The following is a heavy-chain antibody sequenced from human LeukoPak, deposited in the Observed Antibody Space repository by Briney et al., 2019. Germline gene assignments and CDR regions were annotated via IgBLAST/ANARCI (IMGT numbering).Heavy chain of an antibody. V-gene: IGHV3-53*05. Sequence: GGSLRLSCAAPGITVSTNYMSWVRQAPGKGLEWLSIIYSGGSTYYADSVKGRFTISRDNAKNSLYLQMNSLRAEDTALYYCATRYASGPIADYWGQGTLVTVSS. J-gene: IGHJ4*02. CDR1: GITVSTNY. CDR2: IYSGGST. D-gene: IGHD3-10*01. CDR3: ATRYASGPIADY.